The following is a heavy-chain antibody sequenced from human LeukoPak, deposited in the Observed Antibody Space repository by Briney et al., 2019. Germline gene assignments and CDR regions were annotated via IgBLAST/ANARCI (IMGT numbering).Heavy chain of an antibody. Sequence: SGGSLRLSCAASGFTFSSYAMSWVRQAPGKGLEWVSAISGSGGSTYYADSVKGRFTISRDNSKNTLYLQMNSLRAEDTAVYYCAKSPERQLVSWVDYWGQGTLVTVSS. J-gene: IGHJ4*02. D-gene: IGHD6-6*01. CDR2: ISGSGGST. CDR3: AKSPERQLVSWVDY. CDR1: GFTFSSYA. V-gene: IGHV3-23*01.